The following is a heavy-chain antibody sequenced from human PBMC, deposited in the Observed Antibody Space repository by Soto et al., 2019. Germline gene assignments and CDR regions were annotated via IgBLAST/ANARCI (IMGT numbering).Heavy chain of an antibody. CDR1: GGSFSGYY. V-gene: IGHV4-34*01. CDR3: ARGPLGGYCSSTSCYLFDY. Sequence: SETLSLTCAVYGGSFSGYYWSWIRQPPGKGLEWIGEINHSGSTNYNPSLKSRVTISVDTSKNQFSLKLSSVTAADTAAYYCARGPLGGYCSSTSCYLFDYWGQGTLVTVSS. D-gene: IGHD2-2*01. J-gene: IGHJ4*02. CDR2: INHSGST.